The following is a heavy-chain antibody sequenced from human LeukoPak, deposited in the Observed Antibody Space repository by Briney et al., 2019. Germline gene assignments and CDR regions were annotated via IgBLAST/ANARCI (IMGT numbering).Heavy chain of an antibody. D-gene: IGHD1-26*01. CDR3: ARDSGSSDAFDI. CDR2: INPNSGGT. CDR1: GYTFTGYY. Sequence: ASVKVSCKASGYTFTGYYMHWVRQAPGQGLEWMGWINPNSGGTNYAQKFQCRVTMTRDTSISTAYMELSRLRSDDTAVYYCARDSGSSDAFDIWGQGTMVTVSS. J-gene: IGHJ3*02. V-gene: IGHV1-2*02.